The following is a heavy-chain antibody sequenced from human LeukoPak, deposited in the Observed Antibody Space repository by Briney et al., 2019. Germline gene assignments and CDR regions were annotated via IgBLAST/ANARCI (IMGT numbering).Heavy chain of an antibody. D-gene: IGHD1-7*01. CDR2: ISYDGSNK. CDR1: GFTFSSYA. V-gene: IGHV3-30-3*01. CDR3: AKDWEEELPEYYFDY. J-gene: IGHJ4*02. Sequence: QPGGSLRLSCAASGFTFSSYAMHWVRQAPGKGLEWVAVISYDGSNKYYADSVKGRFTISRDNSKNTLYLRMNSLRAEDTAVYYCAKDWEEELPEYYFDYWGQGTLVTVSS.